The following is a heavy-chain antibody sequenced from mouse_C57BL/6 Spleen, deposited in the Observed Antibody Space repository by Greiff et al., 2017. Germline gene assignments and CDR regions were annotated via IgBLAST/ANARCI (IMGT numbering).Heavy chain of an antibody. CDR1: GFTFSSYT. D-gene: IGHD2-4*01. J-gene: IGHJ3*01. V-gene: IGHV5-9*01. Sequence: EVQRVESGGGLVKPGGSLKLSCAASGFTFSSYTMSWVRQTPEKRLEWVATISGGGGNPYYPDSVKGRVTISRDNAKNTLYLQRSSLRSEDTALYYCAIHGIYYDYPYAYWGQGTLVTVSA. CDR2: ISGGGGNP. CDR3: AIHGIYYDYPYAY.